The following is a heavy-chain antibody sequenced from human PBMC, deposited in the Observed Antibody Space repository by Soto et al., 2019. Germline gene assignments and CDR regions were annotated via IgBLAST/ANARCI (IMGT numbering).Heavy chain of an antibody. CDR2: ISHSGST. CDR3: ARAVAPYWGPWFDS. J-gene: IGHJ5*01. CDR1: GGSISSGISYS. Sequence: QLQLQESGSGLVKPSQTLYLTCAVSGGSISSGISYSWGWIRQQPGKGLGWIGPISHSGSTPYNPNLKGRVTMSVDKSMNQFSLNLSSVTAADMAVYYCARAVAPYWGPWFDSWGQGTLVIVSS. D-gene: IGHD7-27*01. V-gene: IGHV4-30-2*01.